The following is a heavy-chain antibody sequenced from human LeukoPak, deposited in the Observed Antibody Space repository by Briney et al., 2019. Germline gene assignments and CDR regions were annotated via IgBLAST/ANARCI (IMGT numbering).Heavy chain of an antibody. J-gene: IGHJ4*02. Sequence: GESLKISRSASGYSFTHYWIAWVRQMPGKGLEWMGIIYPGDSDTRYSPSFQGQVTISVDKSISTAFLQWSSLKASDTAMYYCARQDGFQSYYFDYWGQGTLVTVSS. V-gene: IGHV5-51*01. CDR2: IYPGDSDT. CDR3: ARQDGFQSYYFDY. D-gene: IGHD5-24*01. CDR1: GYSFTHYW.